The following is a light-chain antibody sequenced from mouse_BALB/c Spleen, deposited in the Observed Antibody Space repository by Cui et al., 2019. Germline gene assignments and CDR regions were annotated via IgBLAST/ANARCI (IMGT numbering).Light chain of an antibody. V-gene: IGKV8-28*01. J-gene: IGKJ4*01. Sequence: DIVMTQSPSSLSVSAGEKVTMSCKSSQSLLNSGNQKNYLAWYQQKPGQTPKLLIYGASTRESGVPDRFTGSGSGTDFTLTISSVQAEDLAVYYCQNDHSYPFTFGSGTKLEIK. CDR3: QNDHSYPFT. CDR2: GAS. CDR1: QSLLNSGNQKNY.